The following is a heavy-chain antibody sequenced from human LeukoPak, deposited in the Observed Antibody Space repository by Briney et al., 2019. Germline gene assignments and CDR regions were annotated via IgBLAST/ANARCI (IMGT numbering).Heavy chain of an antibody. CDR2: IYPADSDT. CDR1: GYRFTDYW. J-gene: IGHJ4*02. Sequence: GESLKISCKVSGYRFTDYWIGWVRQMPGKGLEWMGIIYPADSDTKYSPSFQGHVSISADKSITTAHLQWSSLKASDTAMYFCARPGRGALFDYWGQGTVVTVSS. V-gene: IGHV5-51*01. CDR3: ARPGRGALFDY. D-gene: IGHD3-10*01.